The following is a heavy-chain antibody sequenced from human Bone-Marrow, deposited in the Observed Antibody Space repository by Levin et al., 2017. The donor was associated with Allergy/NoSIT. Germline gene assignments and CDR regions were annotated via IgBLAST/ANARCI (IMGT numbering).Heavy chain of an antibody. CDR3: AREDTSGYYPNWFDP. D-gene: IGHD3-3*01. CDR2: IYHSGST. J-gene: IGHJ5*02. CDR1: GYSINSGYY. V-gene: IGHV4-38-2*02. Sequence: SQTLSLTCAVSGYSINSGYYWGWPRQPPGKGLEWVGSIYHSGSTYYNPSLKSRVTISVDTSKNQFSLRLSSVTAADTAVYYCAREDTSGYYPNWFDPWGQGIPVTVSS.